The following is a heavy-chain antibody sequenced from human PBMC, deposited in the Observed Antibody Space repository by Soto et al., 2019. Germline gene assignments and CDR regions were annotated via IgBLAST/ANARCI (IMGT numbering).Heavy chain of an antibody. CDR2: ISAYNGNT. J-gene: IGHJ4*02. V-gene: IGHV1-18*04. CDR1: GYTFTSYD. CDR3: ARDLKVVGYSSGWGY. Sequence: QVQLVQSGAEVKKPGASVKVSCKASGYTFTSYDISWVRQAPGQGLEWMGWISAYNGNTNYAQKLQGRVTMTTDTSTSTAYMELRSLRSDDTAVYYCARDLKVVGYSSGWGYWGQGTLVTVSS. D-gene: IGHD6-19*01.